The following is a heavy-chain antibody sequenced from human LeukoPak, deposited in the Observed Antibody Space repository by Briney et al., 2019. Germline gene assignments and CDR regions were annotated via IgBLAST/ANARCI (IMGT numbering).Heavy chain of an antibody. CDR1: GFTFSSYA. D-gene: IGHD6-13*01. CDR2: IKEDGSEK. CDR3: ASASTKQQLVEGGFDY. V-gene: IGHV3-7*01. J-gene: IGHJ4*02. Sequence: TGGSLRLSCAASGFTFSSYAMSWVRQAPGKGLEWVANIKEDGSEKYYVDSVKGRFTISRDNAKNSLFLLMNSLRAEDTAVYYCASASTKQQLVEGGFDYWGQGTLVTVSS.